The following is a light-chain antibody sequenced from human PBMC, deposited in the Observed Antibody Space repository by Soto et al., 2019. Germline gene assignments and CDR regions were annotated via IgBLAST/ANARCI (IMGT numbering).Light chain of an antibody. Sequence: QLVLTQPPSASGTPGQRVTISCSGSSSSIGSNSVNWYQQLPRTAPKVLIYTNSQRPSGVPDRFSGSKSGTSASLAISGLQPEDEADYYCAAWDGSLNVDVFGTGTKLTVL. J-gene: IGLJ1*01. V-gene: IGLV1-44*01. CDR3: AAWDGSLNVDV. CDR2: TNS. CDR1: SSSIGSNS.